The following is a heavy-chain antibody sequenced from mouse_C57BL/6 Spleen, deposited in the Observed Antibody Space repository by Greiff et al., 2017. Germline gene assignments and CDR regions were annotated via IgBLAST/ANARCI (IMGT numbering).Heavy chain of an antibody. V-gene: IGHV1-66*01. J-gene: IGHJ2*01. CDR3: AREVKGYYFDY. D-gene: IGHD2-2*01. Sequence: QVQLQQSGPELVKPGASVKISCKASGYSFTSYYIHWVKQRPGQGLEWIGWIYPGSGNTKYNEKFKGKATLTADTSSSTAYMQLSSLTSEDSAVYYCAREVKGYYFDYWGQGTTLTVSS. CDR2: IYPGSGNT. CDR1: GYSFTSYY.